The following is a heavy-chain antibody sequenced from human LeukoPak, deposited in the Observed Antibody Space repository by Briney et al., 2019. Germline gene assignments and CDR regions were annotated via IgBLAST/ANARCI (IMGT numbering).Heavy chain of an antibody. CDR2: IYYSGST. CDR3: ASSGVDSSGYLNWYFDL. CDR1: GGSISSYY. Sequence: SETLSLTCTVSGGSISSYYWSWIRQPPGKGLEWIGYIYYSGSTNYNPSLKSRVTISVDTSKNQFSLKLSSVTAADTAVYYCASSGVDSSGYLNWYFDLWGRGTLATVSS. J-gene: IGHJ2*01. D-gene: IGHD3-22*01. V-gene: IGHV4-59*01.